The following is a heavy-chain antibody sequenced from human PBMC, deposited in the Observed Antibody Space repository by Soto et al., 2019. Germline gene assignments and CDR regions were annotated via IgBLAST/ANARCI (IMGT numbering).Heavy chain of an antibody. D-gene: IGHD6-13*01. CDR1: GGSISSSSYY. J-gene: IGHJ6*03. CDR2: IYYSGST. Sequence: SETLSLTCTVSGGSISSSSYYWGWIRQPPGKGLEWIGSIYYSGSTYYNPSLKSRVTISVDTSKNQFSLKLSSVTAADTAVYYCARHRYSSSWENLSDYYYYYMDVWGKGTTVTVSS. V-gene: IGHV4-39*01. CDR3: ARHRYSSSWENLSDYYYYYMDV.